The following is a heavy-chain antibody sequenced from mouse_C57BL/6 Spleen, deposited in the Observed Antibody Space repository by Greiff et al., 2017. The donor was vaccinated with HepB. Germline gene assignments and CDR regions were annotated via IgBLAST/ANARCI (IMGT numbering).Heavy chain of an antibody. CDR1: GYAFSSSW. CDR3: ARTGFTTVGAMDY. CDR2: IYPGDGDT. J-gene: IGHJ4*01. D-gene: IGHD1-1*01. V-gene: IGHV1-82*01. Sequence: QVQLQQSGPELVKPGASVKISCKASGYAFSSSWMNWVKQRPGKGLEWIGRIYPGDGDTNYNGKFKGKATLTADKSSSTAYMQLSSLTSEDSAVYFCARTGFTTVGAMDYWGQGTSVTVSS.